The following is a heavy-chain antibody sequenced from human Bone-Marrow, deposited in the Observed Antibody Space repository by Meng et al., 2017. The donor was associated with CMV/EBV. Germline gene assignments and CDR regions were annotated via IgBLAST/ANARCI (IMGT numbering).Heavy chain of an antibody. D-gene: IGHD3-22*01. J-gene: IGHJ4*02. CDR1: GGSISSGDYY. V-gene: IGHV4-30-4*08. CDR3: ARGMYYYDSSGYHPLYYFDY. Sequence: SETLSLTCTVSGGSISSGDYYWSWIRQPPGKGLEWIGYIYYSGSTYYNPSLKSRVTISVDTSKNQFSLRLSSVTAADTAVYYCARGMYYYDSSGYHPLYYFDYWGQGTLVTVSS. CDR2: IYYSGST.